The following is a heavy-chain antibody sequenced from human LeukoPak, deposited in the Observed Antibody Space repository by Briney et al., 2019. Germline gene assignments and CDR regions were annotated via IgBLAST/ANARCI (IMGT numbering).Heavy chain of an antibody. CDR3: ARGGYGDYNRGRNAFGI. CDR2: IYHSGST. D-gene: IGHD4-17*01. CDR1: GGSISTSNW. Sequence: KPSETLSLTCAVSGGSISTSNWWSWVRQPPGKGLEWIGEIYHSGSTNYNPSLKSRVTISVDTSRNRFSLRLSSVTAADTAVYYCARGGYGDYNRGRNAFGIWGQGTVVSVSS. J-gene: IGHJ3*02. V-gene: IGHV4-4*02.